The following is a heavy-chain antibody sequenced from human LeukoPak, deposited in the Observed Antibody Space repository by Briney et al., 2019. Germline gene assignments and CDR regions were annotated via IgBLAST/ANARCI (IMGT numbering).Heavy chain of an antibody. V-gene: IGHV3-30*18. J-gene: IGHJ4*02. Sequence: GWSLRLSCAASGFTFSSYGMHWVRQAPGKGLEWVAVISYDGSNKYYADSVKGRFTISRDNSKNTLYLQMNSLRAEDTAVYYCAKDGSSSWYPNYHFDYWGQGTLVTVSS. D-gene: IGHD6-13*01. CDR2: ISYDGSNK. CDR1: GFTFSSYG. CDR3: AKDGSSSWYPNYHFDY.